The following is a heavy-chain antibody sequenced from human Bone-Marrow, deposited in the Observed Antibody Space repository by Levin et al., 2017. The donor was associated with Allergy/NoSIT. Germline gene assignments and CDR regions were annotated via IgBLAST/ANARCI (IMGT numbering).Heavy chain of an antibody. CDR2: MYIDGSSA. CDR3: VRESNDGGDYVFDY. Sequence: GESLKISCEASGFIFSNYWMNWVRQVPGEGLVWVSRMYIDGSSATYADSVKGRFTISRDNAKNTLYLQMNSLRADDTPVYYCVRESNDGGDYVFDYWGQGTLVTVSS. D-gene: IGHD3-10*02. CDR1: GFIFSNYW. V-gene: IGHV3-74*01. J-gene: IGHJ4*02.